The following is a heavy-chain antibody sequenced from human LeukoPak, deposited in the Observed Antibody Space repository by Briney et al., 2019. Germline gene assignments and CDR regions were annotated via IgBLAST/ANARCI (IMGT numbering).Heavy chain of an antibody. CDR2: IYYSGST. D-gene: IGHD2-21*02. J-gene: IGHJ6*03. CDR1: GGSISSYY. V-gene: IGHV4-59*01. CDR3: ARDRADYCGGDCYRNYYYYMDV. Sequence: SSETLSLTCTVSGGSISSYYWSWIRQPPGKGLEWIGYIYYSGSTNYNPSLKSRVTISVDTSKNQFSLKLSSVAAADTAVYYCARDRADYCGGDCYRNYYYYMDVWGKGTTVTISS.